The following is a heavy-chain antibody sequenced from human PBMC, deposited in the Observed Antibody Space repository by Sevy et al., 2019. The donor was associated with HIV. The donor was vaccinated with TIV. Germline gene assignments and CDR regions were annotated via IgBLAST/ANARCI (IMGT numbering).Heavy chain of an antibody. V-gene: IGHV3-23*01. Sequence: GGSLRLSCVSSGFTFSSYAMTWVRQAPGKGLEWVSAISGSGTNTYYADSVKGRFTIFRDKSKNTLYLQMNSLRAEDTAVYYCAKDLGSSSHFYYGLDVWGQGTTVTVSS. CDR3: AKDLGSSSHFYYGLDV. CDR2: ISGSGTNT. D-gene: IGHD6-13*01. J-gene: IGHJ6*02. CDR1: GFTFSSYA.